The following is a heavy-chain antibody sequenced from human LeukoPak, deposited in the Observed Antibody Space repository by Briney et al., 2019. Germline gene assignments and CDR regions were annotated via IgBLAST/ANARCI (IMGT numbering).Heavy chain of an antibody. CDR3: ARARRVQLWLGSYWFDP. D-gene: IGHD5-18*01. CDR1: SGSFSGYY. Sequence: SETLSLTCAVYSGSFSGYYWSWIRQPPGKGLEWIGEINHSGSTNYNPSLKSRVTISVDTSKNQFSLKLSSVTAADTAVYYCARARRVQLWLGSYWFDPWGQGTLVTVSS. J-gene: IGHJ5*02. CDR2: INHSGST. V-gene: IGHV4-34*01.